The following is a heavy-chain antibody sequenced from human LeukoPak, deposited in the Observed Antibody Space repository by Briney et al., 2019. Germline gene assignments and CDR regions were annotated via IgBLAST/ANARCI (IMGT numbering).Heavy chain of an antibody. Sequence: GGSLRLSCAASGFTFSSYSMNWVRQAPGKGLEWVSSISSSSGYIYYADSVKGRFTISRDNAKSSLYLQMNSLRAEDTAVYYCARSATGGWFDPWGQGTLVTVSS. CDR2: ISSSSGYI. V-gene: IGHV3-21*01. CDR1: GFTFSSYS. CDR3: ARSATGGWFDP. D-gene: IGHD6-25*01. J-gene: IGHJ5*02.